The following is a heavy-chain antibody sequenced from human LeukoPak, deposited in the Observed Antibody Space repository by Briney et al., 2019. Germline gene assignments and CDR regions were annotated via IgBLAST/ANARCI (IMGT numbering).Heavy chain of an antibody. J-gene: IGHJ4*02. D-gene: IGHD6-19*01. V-gene: IGHV1-46*01. CDR2: ISPTGGST. Sequence: ASVKVSCKAFGYTFTNNWMHWVRQAPGQGPEWMGLISPTGGSTAYAQKFQGRVTMTRNTSISTAYMELSSLRSEDTAVYYCARVGDSSGWYWAYYFDYWGQGTLVTVSS. CDR3: ARVGDSSGWYWAYYFDY. CDR1: GYTFTNNW.